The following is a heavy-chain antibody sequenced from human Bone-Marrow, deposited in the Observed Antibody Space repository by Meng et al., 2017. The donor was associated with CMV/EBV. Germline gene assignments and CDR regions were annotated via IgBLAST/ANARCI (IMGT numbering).Heavy chain of an antibody. CDR1: GGTFSTYA. J-gene: IGHJ5*02. D-gene: IGHD5-18*01. V-gene: IGHV1-69*10. Sequence: SVKVSCKASGGTFSTYAISWVRQAPGQGLEWMGGIIPVLGVATYAQKFQDTVTITADKFATTVYMELTSLISEDTAIYFCATDQGPMRGYSFGYLGYSCGQGTPVTASS. CDR2: IIPVLGVA. CDR3: ATDQGPMRGYSFGYLGYS.